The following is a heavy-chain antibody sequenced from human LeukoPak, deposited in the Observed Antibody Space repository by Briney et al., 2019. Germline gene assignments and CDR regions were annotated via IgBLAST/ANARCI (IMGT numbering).Heavy chain of an antibody. CDR3: AKDVGGRWPLYYFDY. V-gene: IGHV3-9*01. CDR1: GFTFDDYA. D-gene: IGHD2-21*02. J-gene: IGHJ4*02. CDR2: LSWNSGTI. Sequence: GRSLRLSCAASGFTFDDYAMHWVRQAPGKGLEWVSGLSWNSGTIAYADSVKGRFTISRDNAKNSLYLQMNSLRPEDTALYYCAKDVGGRWPLYYFDYWGQGTLVTVSS.